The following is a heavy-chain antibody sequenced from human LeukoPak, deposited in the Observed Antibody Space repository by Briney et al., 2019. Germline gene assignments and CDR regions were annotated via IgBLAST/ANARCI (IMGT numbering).Heavy chain of an antibody. D-gene: IGHD4/OR15-4a*01. V-gene: IGHV3-30*18. Sequence: GGSLRLSCAASGFTFSNFGMHWVRQAPGKGLEWVAVISYDGSIRYYADSVKGRFTISRDSSKNTLYLQMNSLRAEDTAVYYCVKGGRDYYYFHNWGQGTLVAVSS. CDR1: GFTFSNFG. CDR3: VKGGRDYYYFHN. CDR2: ISYDGSIR. J-gene: IGHJ4*02.